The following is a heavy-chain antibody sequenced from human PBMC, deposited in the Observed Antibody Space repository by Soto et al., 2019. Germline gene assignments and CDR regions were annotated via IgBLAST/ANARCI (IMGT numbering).Heavy chain of an antibody. Sequence: EVQLVESGGGLVQPGGSLRLSCAASGFTFSSYWMHWVRQAPGKGLVLVSRINSDGSSTSYADSVKGRFTISRDNAKNTLYLQMNSLRAEDTAVYYCATQKIRGATLSGFDPWGQGNLVTVSS. V-gene: IGHV3-74*02. CDR3: ATQKIRGATLSGFDP. J-gene: IGHJ5*02. D-gene: IGHD1-26*01. CDR2: INSDGSST. CDR1: GFTFSSYW.